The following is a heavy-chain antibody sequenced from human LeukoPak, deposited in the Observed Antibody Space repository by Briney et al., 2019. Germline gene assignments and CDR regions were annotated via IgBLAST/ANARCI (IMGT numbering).Heavy chain of an antibody. D-gene: IGHD2-2*01. Sequence: APVKVSCKASGYTFTGYYMHWVRQAPGQGLEWMGWINPKSGGTNYAQKFQGRVTMTRDTSISTAYMELSRLRSDDTAVYYCARVGPMVVVVPAATYYYYGMDVWGQGTTVTVSS. CDR3: ARVGPMVVVVPAATYYYYGMDV. V-gene: IGHV1-2*02. CDR1: GYTFTGYY. J-gene: IGHJ6*02. CDR2: INPKSGGT.